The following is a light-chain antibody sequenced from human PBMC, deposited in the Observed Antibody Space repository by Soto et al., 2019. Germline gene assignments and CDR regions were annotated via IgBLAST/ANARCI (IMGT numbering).Light chain of an antibody. Sequence: QSALTQPPSASGSPGQSVTISCTGTSSDVGGYNYVFWYQHHPGKAPKLMIYEVSQRPSGVPDRFSGSKSGNTASLTVSGLQAEDEADYYCSSYAGSKPVVFGGGTKLTVL. CDR2: EVS. V-gene: IGLV2-8*01. CDR1: SSDVGGYNY. J-gene: IGLJ2*01. CDR3: SSYAGSKPVV.